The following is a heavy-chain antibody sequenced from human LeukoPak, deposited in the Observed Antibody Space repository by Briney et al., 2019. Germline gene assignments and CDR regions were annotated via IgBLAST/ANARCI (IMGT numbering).Heavy chain of an antibody. CDR3: EGRGYDLR. CDR2: ISGSGAGT. V-gene: IGHV3-23*01. Sequence: GGSLRLSCAASGFTFSSYAMSWVRQAPGKGLEWASSISGSGAGTYYTDSVKGRFTISRDNSRNTLYLQMDSLRAEDTAVYYCEGRGYDLRWGQGTLVTVSS. D-gene: IGHD5-12*01. J-gene: IGHJ4*02. CDR1: GFTFSSYA.